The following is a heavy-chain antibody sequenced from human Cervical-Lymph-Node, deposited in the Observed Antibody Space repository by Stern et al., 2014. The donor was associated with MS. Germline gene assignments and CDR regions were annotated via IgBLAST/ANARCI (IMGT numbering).Heavy chain of an antibody. V-gene: IGHV3-30*18. Sequence: QVQLVQSGGGVVQPGRSLTLSCVASGFTLSTFGMHWVRQVPGKGLEWVAVVSYDGSSKYYADSVKGRFTISRDNSKNTLFLQMNSLRPEDTAVYYCAKDRLTWNGIGYWGQGTLVTVSS. D-gene: IGHD1-1*01. CDR3: AKDRLTWNGIGY. CDR1: GFTLSTFG. J-gene: IGHJ4*02. CDR2: VSYDGSSK.